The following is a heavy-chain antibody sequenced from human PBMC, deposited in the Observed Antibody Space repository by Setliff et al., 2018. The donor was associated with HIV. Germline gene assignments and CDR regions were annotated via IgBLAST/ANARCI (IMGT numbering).Heavy chain of an antibody. Sequence: GASVKVSCKASGYSFMNYAMNWVRQAPGQGLEWMGWINTNSGSPTYAQAFTGRFVFSVDTSVTTAYLEISSLKTEDTAIYYCARALYGDYGGDVNWLDPWGQGTLVTVSP. CDR2: INTNSGSP. V-gene: IGHV7-4-1*02. D-gene: IGHD4-17*01. J-gene: IGHJ5*02. CDR1: GYSFMNYA. CDR3: ARALYGDYGGDVNWLDP.